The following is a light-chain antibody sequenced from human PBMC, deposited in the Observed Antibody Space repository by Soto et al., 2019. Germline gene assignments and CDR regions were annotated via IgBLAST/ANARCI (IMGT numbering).Light chain of an antibody. CDR3: SSYAGSNNYV. V-gene: IGLV2-8*01. CDR2: EVS. J-gene: IGLJ1*01. CDR1: SSDTGGYNY. Sequence: FVLTQPPSPPVSPGQSVTLSCTGTSSDTGGYNYVSWYQQHPGKAPKLMIYEVSKRPSGVPDRFSGSKSGNTASLTVSGLQAEDEADYYCSSYAGSNNYVFGTG.